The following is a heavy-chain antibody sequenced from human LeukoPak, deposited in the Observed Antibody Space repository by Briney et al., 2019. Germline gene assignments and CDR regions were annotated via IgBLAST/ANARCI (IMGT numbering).Heavy chain of an antibody. J-gene: IGHJ6*03. CDR2: IWYDGSVK. CDR3: AKDARVRDWNYAQYYYYMDV. Sequence: GGSLRLSCAASGFIFSSYGMHWVRQAPGKGLEWVAVIWYDGSVKYYADSVKGRFTVSRDNYKKTLHLQMDSLRAEDTAVYYCAKDARVRDWNYAQYYYYMDVWGKGTTVTASS. V-gene: IGHV3-33*06. D-gene: IGHD1-7*01. CDR1: GFIFSSYG.